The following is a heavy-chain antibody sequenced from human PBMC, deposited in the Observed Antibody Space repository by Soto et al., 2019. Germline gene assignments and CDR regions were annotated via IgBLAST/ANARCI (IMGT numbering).Heavy chain of an antibody. CDR3: PRRYRSGGSCTGIGFDY. CDR1: GCTFSNYD. Sequence: GSLGLPCGASGCTFSNYDMHWFRQATGKGLEWVVAMGIDGKRYYRGSVKGRFTISRENAKNSLYLQMNSLRAGDTAVNYCPRRYRSGGSCTGIGFDYWGRGTLVTVSS. D-gene: IGHD2-15*01. V-gene: IGHV3-13*01. CDR2: MGIDGKR. J-gene: IGHJ4*02.